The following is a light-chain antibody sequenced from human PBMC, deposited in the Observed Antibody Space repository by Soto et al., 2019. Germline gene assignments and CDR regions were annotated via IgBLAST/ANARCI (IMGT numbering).Light chain of an antibody. CDR2: KAS. CDR3: QHYNSYSEA. CDR1: QGIRKD. J-gene: IGKJ1*01. Sequence: DIQMTQSPSSLSASVGDRVTITCRASQGIRKDLGWYQQKPGKAPKLLIYKASTLKSGVPSRFSGSGSGTEFTLTISSLQPDDFATYYCQHYNSYSEAFGQGTKVDIK. V-gene: IGKV1-5*03.